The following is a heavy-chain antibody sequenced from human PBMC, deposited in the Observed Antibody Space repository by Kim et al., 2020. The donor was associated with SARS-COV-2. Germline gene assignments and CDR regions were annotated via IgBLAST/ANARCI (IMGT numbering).Heavy chain of an antibody. CDR2: T. CDR3: TRNLIGYDAFDI. V-gene: IGHV1-2*02. J-gene: IGHJ3*02. D-gene: IGHD2-15*01. Sequence: TRFGQKFQGRVTMPRDTSARTASMELSSLRSDDTAVYYCTRNLIGYDAFDIWGQGTMVIVSS.